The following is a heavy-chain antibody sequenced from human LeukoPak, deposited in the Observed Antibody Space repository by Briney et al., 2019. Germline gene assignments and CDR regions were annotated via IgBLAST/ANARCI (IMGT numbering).Heavy chain of an antibody. V-gene: IGHV3-23*01. Sequence: GGSLRLSCAASGFTFSSYAMSWVRQAPGKGLEWVSAISGSGGSTYYADSVKGRFTISRDNSKNTLYLQMNSLRAEDTAVYYCAKGRHKYYYYYGMDVWGQGTTVTVSS. J-gene: IGHJ6*02. CDR2: ISGSGGST. CDR3: AKGRHKYYYYYGMDV. CDR1: GFTFSSYA.